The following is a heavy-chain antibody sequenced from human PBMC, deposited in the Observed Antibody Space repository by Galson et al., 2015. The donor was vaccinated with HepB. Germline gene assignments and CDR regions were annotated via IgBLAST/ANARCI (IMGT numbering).Heavy chain of an antibody. Sequence: SVKVSCKASGYTFTSYDINWVRQATGQGLEWMGWMNPNSGNTGYAQKFQGRVTMTRNTSISTAYMELSSLRSEDTAVYYCASADRRPTVTTGFRGYYYMDVWGKGTTVTVSS. CDR1: GYTFTSYD. D-gene: IGHD4-17*01. CDR3: ASADRRPTVTTGFRGYYYMDV. J-gene: IGHJ6*03. V-gene: IGHV1-8*01. CDR2: MNPNSGNT.